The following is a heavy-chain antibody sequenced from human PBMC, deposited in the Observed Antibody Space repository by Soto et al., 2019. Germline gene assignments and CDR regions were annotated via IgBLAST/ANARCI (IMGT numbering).Heavy chain of an antibody. CDR1: GVSISNSSYY. Sequence: QLQLQESGPGLVKPSETLSLTCTVSGVSISNSSYYWGWILQPPGKGLECIGSIYYSGSTYYNPSLKRRVTFSVDTSKNQFSLKLSSVYAADTAVYYCARRGSSSWYGYWGQGTLVTVSS. CDR2: IYYSGST. CDR3: ARRGSSSWYGY. V-gene: IGHV4-39*01. D-gene: IGHD6-13*01. J-gene: IGHJ4*02.